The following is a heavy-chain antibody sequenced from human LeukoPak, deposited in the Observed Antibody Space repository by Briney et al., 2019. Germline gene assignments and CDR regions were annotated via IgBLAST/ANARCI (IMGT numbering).Heavy chain of an antibody. CDR3: AKVRVRGVIISPFDY. Sequence: GGSLRLSCAASGFTFSSYSMNWVRQAPGKGLEWVSYINSDSSTIYYADSVKGRFTISRDNAKNSLYLQMNGLRAEDTAVYYCAKVRVRGVIISPFDYWGQGTLVTVSS. D-gene: IGHD3-10*01. J-gene: IGHJ4*02. CDR2: INSDSSTI. V-gene: IGHV3-48*04. CDR1: GFTFSSYS.